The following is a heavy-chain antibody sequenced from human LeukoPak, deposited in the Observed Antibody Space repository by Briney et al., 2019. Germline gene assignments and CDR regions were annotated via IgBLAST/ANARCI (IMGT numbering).Heavy chain of an antibody. J-gene: IGHJ6*03. CDR1: GYTFTTYS. CDR2: IKPSGST. D-gene: IGHD2-21*01. CDR3: ARDGEYVSYYYYMDV. Sequence: ASVKVPCKASGYTFTTYSMHWVRQAPGQGLEWMGIIKPSGSTSYAQKFQGRVTMTRDTSTSTVYMELSSLRSEDTAIYYCARDGEYVSYYYYMDVWGKGTTVTISS. V-gene: IGHV1-46*01.